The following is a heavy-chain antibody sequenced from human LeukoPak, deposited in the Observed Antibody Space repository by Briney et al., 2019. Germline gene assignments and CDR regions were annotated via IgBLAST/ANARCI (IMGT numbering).Heavy chain of an antibody. CDR1: GGSISSSSYY. CDR3: ASAYDFWSVQPNWFDP. J-gene: IGHJ5*02. V-gene: IGHV4-39*01. CDR2: IYYSGST. Sequence: NASETLSLTCTVSGGSISSSSYYWGWIRQPPGKGLEWIGSIYYSGSTYYNPSLTSRVTISVNRSNNQFSMKLSSVAAADTAVYYCASAYDFWSVQPNWFDPWGQGTLVTVSS. D-gene: IGHD3-3*01.